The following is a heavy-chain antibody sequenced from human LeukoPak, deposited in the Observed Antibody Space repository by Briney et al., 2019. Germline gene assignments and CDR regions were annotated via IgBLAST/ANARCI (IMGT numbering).Heavy chain of an antibody. CDR3: ARGNSENYYNSFPY. CDR2: LYYSGT. V-gene: IGHV4-39*01. J-gene: IGHJ4*02. CDR1: GGSISSSSYY. D-gene: IGHD3-10*01. Sequence: ESSETLSLTCTVSGGSISSSSYYWGWIRQPPGKGLEWIGSLYYSGTSYNPSRESRVTISVDTSKNQFSLKLRFVTAADTAVYYCARGNSENYYNSFPYWGQGTLVTVSS.